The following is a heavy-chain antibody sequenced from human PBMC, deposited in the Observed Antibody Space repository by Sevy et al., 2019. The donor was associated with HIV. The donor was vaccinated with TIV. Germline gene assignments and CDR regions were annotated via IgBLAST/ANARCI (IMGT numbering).Heavy chain of an antibody. Sequence: SETLSLTCTVSGASVSSGTYYWNWVRQPPGKGLEWIGSIYSYSGSTSYNPSLETRVTISVDTSKNQSTLKLTSATAADTAVYYCARELDFFPYHMDTAYYGLDVWGQGTTVTVSS. CDR2: IYSYSGST. V-gene: IGHV4-61*01. J-gene: IGHJ6*02. CDR1: GASVSSGTYY. D-gene: IGHD5-18*01. CDR3: ARELDFFPYHMDTAYYGLDV.